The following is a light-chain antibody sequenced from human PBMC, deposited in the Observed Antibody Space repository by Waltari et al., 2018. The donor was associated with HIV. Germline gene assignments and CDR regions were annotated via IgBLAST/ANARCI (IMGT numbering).Light chain of an antibody. CDR3: SSFTTSNSLL. CDR2: EVS. V-gene: IGLV2-14*01. Sequence: QSALTQPASVSGSPGQSITVSCTGTSRDDDAYHYVSWYQQTPGTAPKLVIYEVSNRPSGISYRVSGSKSGNTASLTISGLQTEDEGDYYCSSFTTSNSLLFGGGTKVTVL. J-gene: IGLJ2*01. CDR1: SRDDDAYHY.